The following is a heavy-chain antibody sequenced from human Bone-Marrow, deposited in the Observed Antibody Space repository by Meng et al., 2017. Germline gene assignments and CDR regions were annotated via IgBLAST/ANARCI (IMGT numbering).Heavy chain of an antibody. CDR1: GYTFTSYD. CDR3: ARVPYTMVRGVIIRVWHDAFDI. J-gene: IGHJ3*02. V-gene: IGHV1-8*03. D-gene: IGHD3-10*01. CDR2: MNPNSGNT. Sequence: ASVKVSCKASGYTFTSYDINWVRQATGQGLEWMRWMNPNSGNTGYAQKFQGRVTITRNTSISTAYMELSSLRSEDTAVYYCARVPYTMVRGVIIRVWHDAFDIWGQGTMVTVSS.